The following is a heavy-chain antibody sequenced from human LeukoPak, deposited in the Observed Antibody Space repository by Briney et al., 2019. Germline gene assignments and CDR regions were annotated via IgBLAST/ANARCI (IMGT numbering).Heavy chain of an antibody. Sequence: PSETLSLTCTVSGGSISTYYWTWIRQPPGKGLEWIGYIYYSGRTNYNPSLKSRVTISVDTSKNQFSLKLSSVTAADTAVYYCARGIAVAGTHYWGQGTLVTVSS. CDR2: IYYSGRT. J-gene: IGHJ4*02. CDR3: ARGIAVAGTHY. V-gene: IGHV4-59*08. CDR1: GGSISTYY. D-gene: IGHD6-19*01.